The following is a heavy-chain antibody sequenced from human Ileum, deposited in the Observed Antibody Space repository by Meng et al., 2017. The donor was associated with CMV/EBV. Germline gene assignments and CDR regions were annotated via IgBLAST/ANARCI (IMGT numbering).Heavy chain of an antibody. Sequence: GESLKISCAASGFTFTNYNMNWVRQAPGKGLEWVSSISSSGDYMYYADSVKGRFTISRDNSKNTLYLQMNSLRAEDTAVYYCARDSLDFWSGSTFDYWGQGTLVTVSS. CDR1: GFTFTNYN. CDR2: ISSSGDYM. CDR3: ARDSLDFWSGSTFDY. J-gene: IGHJ4*02. D-gene: IGHD3-3*01. V-gene: IGHV3-21*01.